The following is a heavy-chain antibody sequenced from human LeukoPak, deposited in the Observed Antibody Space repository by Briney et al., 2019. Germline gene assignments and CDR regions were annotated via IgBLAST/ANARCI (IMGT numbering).Heavy chain of an antibody. V-gene: IGHV4-39*01. Sequence: PSETLSLTCTVSGGSISSSSYYWGWIRQPPGKGLEWIGSIYYSGSTYYNPSLKSRVTISVDTSKNQFSLKLSSVTAADTAVYYCARHVAGLDYWGRGTLVTVSS. CDR3: ARHVAGLDY. CDR1: GGSISSSSYY. J-gene: IGHJ4*02. CDR2: IYYSGST.